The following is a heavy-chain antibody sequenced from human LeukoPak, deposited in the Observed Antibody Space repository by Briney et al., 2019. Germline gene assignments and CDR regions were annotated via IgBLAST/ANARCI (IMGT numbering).Heavy chain of an antibody. V-gene: IGHV1-2*02. CDR2: INPHSGGT. Sequence: GASVKVSCTTSGYAFTGYYMHCVRQAPGQGLGWMGGINPHSGGTNYAQKFQGRVTMTSDNSISTAYMDLSRLRSDDPASYYCARAGEYCRGDSRHLYYFDYWGQRSLVTVSS. D-gene: IGHD2-15*01. CDR1: GYAFTGYY. CDR3: ARAGEYCRGDSRHLYYFDY. J-gene: IGHJ4*02.